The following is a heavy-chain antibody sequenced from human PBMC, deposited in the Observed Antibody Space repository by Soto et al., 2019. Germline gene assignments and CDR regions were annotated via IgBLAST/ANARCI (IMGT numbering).Heavy chain of an antibody. CDR2: IYYSGST. CDR3: ARAVRVAAGVLDY. J-gene: IGHJ4*02. V-gene: IGHV4-30-4*01. Sequence: SETLSLTCTVSGGSISSGDYYWSWIRQPPGKGLEWIGYIYYSGSTYYNPSLKSRVTISVDTSKNQFSLKLSSVTAADTAVYYCARAVRVAAGVLDYWGQGTLVNVSS. D-gene: IGHD6-13*01. CDR1: GGSISSGDYY.